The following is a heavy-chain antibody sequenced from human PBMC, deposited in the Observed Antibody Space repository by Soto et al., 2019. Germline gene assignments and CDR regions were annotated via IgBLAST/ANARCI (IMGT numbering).Heavy chain of an antibody. CDR3: ARDKVTTFYYYYGMDV. V-gene: IGHV1-3*01. CDR1: GYTFTSYA. Sequence: ASVKVSCKASGYTFTSYAMHWVRQAPGQRLEWMGWINAGNGNTKYSQKFQGRVTITRDTSASTAYMWLSSLRSEDTAVYYCARDKVTTFYYYYGMDVWGQGTTVTVSS. CDR2: INAGNGNT. D-gene: IGHD4-17*01. J-gene: IGHJ6*02.